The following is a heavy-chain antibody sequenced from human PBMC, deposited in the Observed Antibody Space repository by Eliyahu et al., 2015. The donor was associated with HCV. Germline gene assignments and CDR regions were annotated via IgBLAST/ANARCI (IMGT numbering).Heavy chain of an antibody. V-gene: IGHV3-9*01. CDR2: ISWSSGRI. CDR1: XFIFXXFA. Sequence: EVQLVESGGGLVQPGRSLRLSCAASXFIFXXFAMHWVRQAPGKGLVWVSGISWSSGRIGYADSVKGRFTISRDNAKNSLYLQMNSLRAEDTAFYYCAKDMSSGSHWNAFDFWGQGTMVTVSS. D-gene: IGHD1-26*01. CDR3: AKDMSSGSHWNAFDF. J-gene: IGHJ3*01.